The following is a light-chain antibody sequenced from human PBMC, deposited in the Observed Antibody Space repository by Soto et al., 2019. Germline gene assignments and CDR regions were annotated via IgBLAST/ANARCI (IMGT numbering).Light chain of an antibody. V-gene: IGKV3-15*01. Sequence: EIVMTQSPATLSVSPGERATFSCRASQSVSSNLAWYQQKPGQAPRLLIYGASSRATGIPARFSGSGSGTAFTLTISSLQPADFAVYYCQQYYEWVNFGTRTQVD. CDR1: QSVSSN. J-gene: IGKJ3*01. CDR2: GAS. CDR3: QQYYEWVN.